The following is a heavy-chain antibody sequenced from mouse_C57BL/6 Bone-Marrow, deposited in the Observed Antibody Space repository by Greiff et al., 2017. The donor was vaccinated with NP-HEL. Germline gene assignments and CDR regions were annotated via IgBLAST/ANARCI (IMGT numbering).Heavy chain of an antibody. CDR1: GYTFTSYW. V-gene: IGHV1-69*01. CDR2: IDPSDSYT. Sequence: QVQLQQPGAELVMPGASVKLSCKASGYTFTSYWMHWVKQRPGQGLEWIGEIDPSDSYTNYNQKFKGKSTLTVAKSSSTAYMQLSSLTSEDPAVYYCARAGFAYWGQGTLVTVSA. CDR3: ARAGFAY. J-gene: IGHJ3*01.